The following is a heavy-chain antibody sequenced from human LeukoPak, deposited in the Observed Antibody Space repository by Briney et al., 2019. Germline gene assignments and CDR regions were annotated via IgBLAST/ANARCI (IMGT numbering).Heavy chain of an antibody. Sequence: GGSLRLSCAASGFIFSNYWMTWVRHAPGKGLEWVATIKQDGGEKYYVDSVKGRFTISRDNSKNTVSLLLNSLRAEDTAIYYCAKAGEEVATISPFEMWGQGTKVTVSS. CDR3: AKAGEEVATISPFEM. CDR1: GFIFSNYW. D-gene: IGHD5-24*01. V-gene: IGHV3-7*03. CDR2: IKQDGGEK. J-gene: IGHJ3*02.